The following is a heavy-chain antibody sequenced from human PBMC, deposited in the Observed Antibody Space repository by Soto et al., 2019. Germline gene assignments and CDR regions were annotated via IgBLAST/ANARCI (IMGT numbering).Heavy chain of an antibody. J-gene: IGHJ6*02. CDR2: IWYDGSNK. Sequence: PGGSLRLSCAASGFTFSSYGMHWVRQAPGKGLEWVAVIWYDGSNKYYADSVKGRFTISRDNSKNTLYLQMNSLRAEDTAVYYCARVRGFRRFYYVMYVWGRGTTVSVSS. CDR1: GFTFSSYG. D-gene: IGHD3-10*01. V-gene: IGHV3-33*01. CDR3: ARVRGFRRFYYVMYV.